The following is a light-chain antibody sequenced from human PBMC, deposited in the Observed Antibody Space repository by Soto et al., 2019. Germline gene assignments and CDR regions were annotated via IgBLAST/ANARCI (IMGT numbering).Light chain of an antibody. CDR1: SSDVGDYNY. J-gene: IGLJ1*01. Sequence: QTVVTQPASVSGSPGQSITISCTGTSSDVGDYNYVSWYQQHPGKAPKLMIYDVSNRPSGVSNRFSGSKSGNTASLTISGLQAEDEADYYCSSSTSNSTPLVFGTGTKLTVL. CDR3: SSSTSNSTPLV. V-gene: IGLV2-14*01. CDR2: DVS.